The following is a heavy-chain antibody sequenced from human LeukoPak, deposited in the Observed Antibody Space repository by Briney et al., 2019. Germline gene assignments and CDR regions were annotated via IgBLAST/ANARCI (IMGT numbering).Heavy chain of an antibody. J-gene: IGHJ5*02. V-gene: IGHV1-2*02. Sequence: GASVKVSCKASGYSFTGYYMHWVRQAPGQGLEWMGWINPNSGGTNYAQKFQGRVTMTRDTSISTAYMELSRLRSDDTAVYCCASDYRSEQQLVHSENWFDPWGQGTLVTVSS. CDR3: ASDYRSEQQLVHSENWFDP. CDR2: INPNSGGT. CDR1: GYSFTGYY. D-gene: IGHD6-13*01.